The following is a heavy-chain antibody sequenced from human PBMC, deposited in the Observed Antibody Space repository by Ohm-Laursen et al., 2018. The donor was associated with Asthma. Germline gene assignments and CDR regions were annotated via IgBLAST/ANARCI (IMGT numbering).Heavy chain of an antibody. J-gene: IGHJ4*02. CDR2: ISYDGSNK. Sequence: SLRLSCSASGFTFSSYAMHWVRQAPGKGLEWVAVISYDGSNKYYADSVKGRFTISRDNSKNTLYLQMNSLRAEDTAVYYCASTRYGDYGTFEYWGQGTLVTVSS. V-gene: IGHV3-30-3*01. CDR1: GFTFSSYA. CDR3: ASTRYGDYGTFEY. D-gene: IGHD4-17*01.